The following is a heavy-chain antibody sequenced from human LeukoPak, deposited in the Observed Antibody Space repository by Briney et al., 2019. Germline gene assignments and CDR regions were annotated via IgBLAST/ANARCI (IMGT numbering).Heavy chain of an antibody. D-gene: IGHD2-15*01. CDR1: GGSISSGGYY. V-gene: IGHV4-31*03. CDR3: ARGGGGSSYGMDV. J-gene: IGHJ6*02. CDR2: IYYSGST. Sequence: TLSLTCTVSGGSISSGGYYWSWIRQHPGKGLEWIGYIYYSGSTYYNPSLKSRVTISVDTSKNQFSLKLSSVTAADTAVYYCARGGGGSSYGMDVWGQGTTVTVSS.